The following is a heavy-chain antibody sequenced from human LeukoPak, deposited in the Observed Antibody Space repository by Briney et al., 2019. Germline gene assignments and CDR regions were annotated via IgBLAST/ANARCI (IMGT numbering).Heavy chain of an antibody. CDR1: GGSFSGYY. Sequence: SETLSLTCAVYGGSFSGYYWSWIRQPPGKGLKWIGEINHSGSTNYNPSLKSRVTISVDTSKNQFSLKLSSVTAADTAVYYCARAAGYDRILTGGYYYGMDVWGQGTTVTVSS. CDR2: INHSGST. J-gene: IGHJ6*02. V-gene: IGHV4-34*01. CDR3: ARAAGYDRILTGGYYYGMDV. D-gene: IGHD3-22*01.